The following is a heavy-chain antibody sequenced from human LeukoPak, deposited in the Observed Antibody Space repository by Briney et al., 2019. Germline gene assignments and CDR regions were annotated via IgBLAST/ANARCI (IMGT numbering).Heavy chain of an antibody. Sequence: ASVKVSCKASGGTFSSYAISWVRQAPGQGLEWMGIINPSGGSTSYAQKLQGRVTMTTDTSTSTAYMELRSLRSDDTAVYYCARKELWFGELFIDYWGQGTLVTVSS. CDR2: INPSGGST. V-gene: IGHV1-46*01. CDR1: GGTFSSYA. CDR3: ARKELWFGELFIDY. J-gene: IGHJ4*02. D-gene: IGHD3-10*01.